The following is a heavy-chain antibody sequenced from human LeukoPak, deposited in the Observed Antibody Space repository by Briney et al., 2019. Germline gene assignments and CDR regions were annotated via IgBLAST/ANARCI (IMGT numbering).Heavy chain of an antibody. V-gene: IGHV1-2*02. CDR3: ASLLSSGWSIDY. D-gene: IGHD6-19*01. J-gene: IGHJ4*02. Sequence: ASVKVSCKASGYTFTGYYMHWVRQAPGQGLEWMGWINPNSGGTNYAQKFQGRVTMTRDTSISTAYMELSSLRSDDTAVYYCASLLSSGWSIDYWGQGTLVTVSS. CDR2: INPNSGGT. CDR1: GYTFTGYY.